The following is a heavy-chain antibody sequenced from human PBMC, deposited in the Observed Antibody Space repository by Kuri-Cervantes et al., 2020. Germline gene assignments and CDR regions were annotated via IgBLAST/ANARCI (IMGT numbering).Heavy chain of an antibody. CDR3: ARGSLGYSSGWPAEYFQH. Sequence: GGSLRLSCAASGFTFSSYAMSWVRQAPGKGLEWVSTISGSGGSTYYADSVKGRFTISRDTSKNTLYLQMNSLRVEDTAVYYCARGSLGYSSGWPAEYFQHWGQGTLVTVSS. CDR2: ISGSGGST. V-gene: IGHV3-23*01. J-gene: IGHJ1*01. D-gene: IGHD6-19*01. CDR1: GFTFSSYA.